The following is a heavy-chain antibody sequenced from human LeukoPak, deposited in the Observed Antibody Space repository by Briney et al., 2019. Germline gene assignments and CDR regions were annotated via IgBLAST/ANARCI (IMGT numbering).Heavy chain of an antibody. D-gene: IGHD1-7*01. CDR1: GFTFSSYW. CDR2: ISSDGSTT. CDR3: ARDNNWNYPDY. J-gene: IGHJ4*02. V-gene: IGHV3-74*01. Sequence: GGSLRLSCAACGFTFSSYWMHWVRQAPGKGLVWVSRISSDGSTTRYADSVKGRFTVSRDNAKNTLFLQMNSLRAEDTAVYYCARDNNWNYPDYWGQGTLVTVSS.